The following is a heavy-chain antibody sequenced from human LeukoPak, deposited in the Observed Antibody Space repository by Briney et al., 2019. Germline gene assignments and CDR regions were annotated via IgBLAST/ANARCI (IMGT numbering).Heavy chain of an antibody. V-gene: IGHV3-23*01. Sequence: HPGGSLRLSCAVSGFTFSNYAMSWVRQAAGKGLEWVSAISNGGGGTYYADSVKGRFTISRDNSKNTVYLQMNSLRAEDTAVYYCARGSGFPVDAFDIWGQGTMVTVSS. J-gene: IGHJ3*02. D-gene: IGHD3-22*01. CDR2: ISNGGGGT. CDR1: GFTFSNYA. CDR3: ARGSGFPVDAFDI.